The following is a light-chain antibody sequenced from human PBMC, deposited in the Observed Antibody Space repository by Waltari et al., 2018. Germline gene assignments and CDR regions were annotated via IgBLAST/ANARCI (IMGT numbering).Light chain of an antibody. CDR2: GRG. J-gene: IGLJ2*01. Sequence: QSQLTQPPSASGTPGQTVSISCSGGDSNIGRNTVNWYPQFPGTAPKLLIYGRGQRPSGVPDRFSGSKSGTSASLVISGLLSEDEATYYCAGWDDNGNGRVIFGGGTKLTVL. CDR3: AGWDDNGNGRVI. CDR1: DSNIGRNT. V-gene: IGLV1-44*01.